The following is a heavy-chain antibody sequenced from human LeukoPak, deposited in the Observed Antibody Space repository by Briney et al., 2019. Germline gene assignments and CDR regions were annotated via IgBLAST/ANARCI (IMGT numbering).Heavy chain of an antibody. Sequence: GGSLRLSCAASGFTFSSYGMNWVRQAPGKWLEGVSSISSSSYIYYADPVQGRLTISRDNDKNSLYLQMNSLRAEDTAVYYCARAYSSRAYLFDYWGQGTLVTVSS. V-gene: IGHV3-21*01. CDR1: GFTFSSYG. D-gene: IGHD6-19*01. CDR2: ISSSSYI. CDR3: ARAYSSRAYLFDY. J-gene: IGHJ4*02.